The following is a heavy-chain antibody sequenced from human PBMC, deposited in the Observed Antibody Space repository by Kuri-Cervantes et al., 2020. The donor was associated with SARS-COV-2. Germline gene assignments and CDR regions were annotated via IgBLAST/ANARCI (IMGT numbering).Heavy chain of an antibody. D-gene: IGHD1-14*01. V-gene: IGHV3-23*01. CDR1: GFTFRSVA. J-gene: IGHJ5*02. Sequence: GESLKISYAAAGFTFRSVAMACVRQAPGKGQEWVSGLANNGESPYFAHAVWGRFTNYRDNYKSALYLQVKSVRAEDTAVKYCAKGYNNETSAYIWGYDLWGQGTLVTVSS. CDR3: AKGYNNETSAYIWGYDL. CDR2: LANNGESP.